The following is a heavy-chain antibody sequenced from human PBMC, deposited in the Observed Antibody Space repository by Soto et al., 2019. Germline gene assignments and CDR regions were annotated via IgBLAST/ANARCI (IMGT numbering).Heavy chain of an antibody. Sequence: QVQLVESGGGVVQPGRSLRLSCAASGFTFSSYGMHWVRQAPGKGLVWVAVVSYDGSNKYYADSVKGRFTNSRDNSKNTLYLQMNSFRAEATAVYSGAKDRGSWEFDPWGQGTLVTVSS. CDR2: VSYDGSNK. CDR1: GFTFSSYG. CDR3: AKDRGSWEFDP. J-gene: IGHJ5*02. V-gene: IGHV3-30*18. D-gene: IGHD1-26*01.